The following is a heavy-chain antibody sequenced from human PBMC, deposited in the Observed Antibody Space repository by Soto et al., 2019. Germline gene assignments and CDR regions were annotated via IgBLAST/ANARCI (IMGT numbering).Heavy chain of an antibody. D-gene: IGHD1-7*01. CDR2: IIPIFGTA. Sequence: ASVKVSCKASGGTFSSYAISWVRQAPGQGLEWMGGIIPIFGTANYAQKFQGRVTITADESTSTAYMELSSLRSEDTAVYYCARDKNNWNSPFLYWGQGTLVTFSS. CDR3: ARDKNNWNSPFLY. CDR1: GGTFSSYA. V-gene: IGHV1-69*13. J-gene: IGHJ4*02.